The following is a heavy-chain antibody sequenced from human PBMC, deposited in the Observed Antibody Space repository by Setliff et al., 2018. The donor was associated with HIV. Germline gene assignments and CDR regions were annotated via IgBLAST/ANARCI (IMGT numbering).Heavy chain of an antibody. CDR1: GYSISSGYY. CDR3: ASTARYYDLLTGYYNQGYFDH. Sequence: SETLSLTCAVSGYSISSGYYWGWIRQPPGKGLEWIGSIYQTGVTYYNPSLKSRVTISADTSKKQFSLRVNSVTAADTAVYYCASTARYYDLLTGYYNQGYFDHWGRGTLVTVSS. J-gene: IGHJ4*01. V-gene: IGHV4-38-2*01. D-gene: IGHD3-9*01. CDR2: IYQTGVT.